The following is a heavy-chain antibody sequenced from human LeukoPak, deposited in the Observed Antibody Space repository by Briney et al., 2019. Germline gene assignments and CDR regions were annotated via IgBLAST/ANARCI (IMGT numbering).Heavy chain of an antibody. CDR2: IYHSGST. J-gene: IGHJ4*02. D-gene: IGHD1-26*01. CDR1: GYSISSGYY. CDR3: ARHEEWERLGLGFDY. Sequence: PSETLSLTCAVSGYSISSGYYWGWIRQPPGKGLGWIGSIYHSGSTYYNPSLKSRVTISVDTSKNQFSLELSSVTAADTAVYYCARHEEWERLGLGFDYWGQGTLVTVSS. V-gene: IGHV4-38-2*01.